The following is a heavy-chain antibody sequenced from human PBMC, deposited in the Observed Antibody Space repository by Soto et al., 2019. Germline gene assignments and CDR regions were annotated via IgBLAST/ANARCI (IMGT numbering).Heavy chain of an antibody. D-gene: IGHD5-12*01. CDR1: GGSFSGYY. J-gene: IGHJ4*02. Sequence: SETLSLTCAVYGGSFSGYYWSWIRQPPGKGLEWIGEINHSGSTNYNPSLKSRVTISVDTSKNQFSLKLSSVTAADTAVYYCARGGGWLQFLYFGYWGQGSLVTVSS. CDR3: ARGGGWLQFLYFGY. CDR2: INHSGST. V-gene: IGHV4-34*01.